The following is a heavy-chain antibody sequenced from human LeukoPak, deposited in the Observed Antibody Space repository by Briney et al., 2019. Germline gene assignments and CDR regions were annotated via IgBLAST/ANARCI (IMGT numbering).Heavy chain of an antibody. V-gene: IGHV5-51*01. CDR1: GYSFTSYW. CDR2: IYPGDSDT. CDR3: ARHSNGYDSYYDYYMDV. J-gene: IGHJ6*03. Sequence: GESLKISCKGSGYSFTSYWIGWVRQMPGKGLEGMGIIYPGDSDTRYSPSFQGQVTISADKSISTAYLQWSSLQASDTAMYYCARHSNGYDSYYDYYMDVWGKGTTVTISS. D-gene: IGHD5-12*01.